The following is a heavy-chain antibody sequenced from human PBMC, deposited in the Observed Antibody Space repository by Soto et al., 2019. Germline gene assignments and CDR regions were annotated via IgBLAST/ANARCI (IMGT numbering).Heavy chain of an antibody. J-gene: IGHJ4*02. Sequence: PSETLSLTCTVSGGSISSYYWSWIRQPPGKGLEWIGYIFFSGGTNYNPSLKSRVTISVDTSKNQFSLKLSSVTAADTAMYYCARESRRWYGSIWDYWGQGTLVTVSS. CDR1: GGSISSYY. D-gene: IGHD6-13*01. CDR2: IFFSGGT. V-gene: IGHV4-59*12. CDR3: ARESRRWYGSIWDY.